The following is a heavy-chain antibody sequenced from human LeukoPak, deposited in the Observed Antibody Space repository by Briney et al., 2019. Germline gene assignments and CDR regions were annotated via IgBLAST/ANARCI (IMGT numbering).Heavy chain of an antibody. Sequence: PGGSLRLSCAASGFTFTSHWMSWVRQAPGKGLEWVATIKDDGSEDYYLDSVKGRFTISRDNAKSSMWLQMSSLRAEDTAVYYCARDQTPFYWGQGSLVTVSS. D-gene: IGHD2-15*01. J-gene: IGHJ4*02. CDR2: IKDDGSED. CDR3: ARDQTPFY. CDR1: GFTFTSHW. V-gene: IGHV3-7*01.